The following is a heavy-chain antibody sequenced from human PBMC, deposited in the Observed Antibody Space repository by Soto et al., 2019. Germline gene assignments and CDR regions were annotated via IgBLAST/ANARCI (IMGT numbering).Heavy chain of an antibody. CDR1: GFSLSTSGAG. J-gene: IGHJ4*02. V-gene: IGHV2-5*01. CDR3: AHRYGGNYYRWYFDS. CDR2: MSWKDEK. D-gene: IGHD1-26*01. Sequence: QITLKESGPTLVKPTQTLTVTCTFSGFSLSTSGAGVGWIRQSPGKAPEWHALMSWKDEKRYNPGLKSRLTITTHTSKNPVVLTMTDLDPVDTATYFCAHRYGGNYYRWYFDSWGQGTLVTVSS.